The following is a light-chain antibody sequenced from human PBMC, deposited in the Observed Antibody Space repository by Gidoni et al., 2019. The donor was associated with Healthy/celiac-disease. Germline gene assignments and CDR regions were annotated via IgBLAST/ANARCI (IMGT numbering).Light chain of an antibody. CDR2: GAS. CDR1: QSGSSN. J-gene: IGKJ2*01. CDR3: QQYNNWTPAYT. Sequence: EIEVTQSPATLSVSPGESATLSCRASQSGSSNLAWYQQKPRQAPRRLIYGASTRATGIPARFSGSGSGTEFTLTISSLQFEDFAVYYCQQYNNWTPAYTFGQXTKLEIK. V-gene: IGKV3-15*01.